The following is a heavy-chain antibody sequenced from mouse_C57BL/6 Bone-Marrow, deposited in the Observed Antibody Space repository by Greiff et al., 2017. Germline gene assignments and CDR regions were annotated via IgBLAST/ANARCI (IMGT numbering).Heavy chain of an antibody. J-gene: IGHJ4*01. V-gene: IGHV14-4*01. Sequence: VQLQQSGAELVRPGASVKLSCTASGFNIKDDYMHWVKQRHEQGLEWIGWIDPENGDTEYASKFQGKATIIADTSSNTAYLQLSSLTSEDTAVYYCTPDGYYAMDYWGQGTSVTVSS. CDR3: TPDGYYAMDY. CDR2: IDPENGDT. D-gene: IGHD2-3*01. CDR1: GFNIKDDY.